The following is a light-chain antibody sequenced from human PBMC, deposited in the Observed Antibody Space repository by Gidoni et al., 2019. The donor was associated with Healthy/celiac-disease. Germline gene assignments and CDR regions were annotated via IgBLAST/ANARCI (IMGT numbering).Light chain of an antibody. CDR2: AAS. V-gene: IGKV1-39*01. CDR3: QQSYSVTYMYT. CDR1: QSIRSY. Sequence: DNQMTQSPSSLSASVGDRVTITCRASQSIRSYLNWYQQKPGKAPQLLIYAASSLQSGVPSRFSGSGSGTDFTLTISSLQPEDFATYYCQQSYSVTYMYTFXQXTKLEIK. J-gene: IGKJ2*01.